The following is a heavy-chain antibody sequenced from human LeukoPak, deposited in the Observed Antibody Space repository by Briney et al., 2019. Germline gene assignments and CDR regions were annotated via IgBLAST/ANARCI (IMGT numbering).Heavy chain of an antibody. J-gene: IGHJ4*02. CDR1: EFTFSSYS. CDR3: TRDYRGTFDY. Sequence: GGSLRLSCAASEFTFSSYSMNWVRQAPGKGLEWVANIKQDGSEKNYVDSVKGRSTISRDNAKNSLYLQMNSLRAEDTAVYYCTRDYRGTFDYWGQGTLVTVSS. D-gene: IGHD1-26*01. V-gene: IGHV3-7*03. CDR2: IKQDGSEK.